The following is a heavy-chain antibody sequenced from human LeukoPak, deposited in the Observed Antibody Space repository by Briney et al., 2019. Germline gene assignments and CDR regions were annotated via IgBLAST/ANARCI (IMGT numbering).Heavy chain of an antibody. CDR2: INPNSGDT. Sequence: GASVKVSCKASGYTFTGYYMHWVRQAPGQGLEWMGWINPNSGDTNYAQKFQGRVTMTRDTSISTAYMKLSRLRSDDTAVYYCARATPWFGELSGLYWGQGTLVTVSS. CDR3: ARATPWFGELSGLY. D-gene: IGHD3-10*01. J-gene: IGHJ4*02. V-gene: IGHV1-2*02. CDR1: GYTFTGYY.